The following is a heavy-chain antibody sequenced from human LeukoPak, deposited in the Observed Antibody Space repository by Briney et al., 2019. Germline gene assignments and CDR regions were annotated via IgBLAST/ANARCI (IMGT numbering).Heavy chain of an antibody. CDR3: ARDGYNDAFDI. D-gene: IGHD5-24*01. V-gene: IGHV4-59*12. Sequence: SETLSLTCTVSGGSISSYYWSWIRQPPGKGLEWIGSIYYSGSTYYNPSLKSRVTISVDTSKNQFSLKLSSVTAADTAVYYCARDGYNDAFDIWGQGTMVTVSS. CDR2: IYYSGST. J-gene: IGHJ3*02. CDR1: GGSISSYY.